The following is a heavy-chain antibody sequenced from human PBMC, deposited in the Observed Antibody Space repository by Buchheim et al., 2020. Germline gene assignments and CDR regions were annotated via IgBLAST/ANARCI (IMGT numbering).Heavy chain of an antibody. CDR2: IDWDDDK. J-gene: IGHJ6*04. CDR3: ERIMGLQWNYYGMDV. D-gene: IGHD4-11*01. V-gene: IGHV2-70*15. CDR1: GFSLSTSGMC. Sequence: QVTLRESGPALVKPTQTLTLTCTFSGFSLSTSGMCVSWIRQPPGKALEWLARIDWDDDKYYSTSLKTRLTISKDTSKNQVVLTMTNMDPVETATYYCERIMGLQWNYYGMDVGGKGTT.